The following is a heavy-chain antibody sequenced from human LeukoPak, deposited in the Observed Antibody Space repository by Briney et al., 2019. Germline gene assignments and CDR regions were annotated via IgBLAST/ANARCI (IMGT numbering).Heavy chain of an antibody. CDR3: ARDVLPYCSGGSCTIDY. J-gene: IGHJ4*02. CDR1: GFTVSSNY. Sequence: AGGSLRLSCAASGFTVSSNYMSWVRQAPGKGLEWVPVIYSGGSTYYADSVKGRFTISRDNSKNTLYLQMNSLRAEDTAVYYCARDVLPYCSGGSCTIDYWGQGTLVTVSS. D-gene: IGHD2-15*01. CDR2: IYSGGST. V-gene: IGHV3-66*01.